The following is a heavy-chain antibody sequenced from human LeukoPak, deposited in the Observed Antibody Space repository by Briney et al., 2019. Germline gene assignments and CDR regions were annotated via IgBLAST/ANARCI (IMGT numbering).Heavy chain of an antibody. V-gene: IGHV1-18*01. D-gene: IGHD2-21*02. J-gene: IGHJ3*02. Sequence: GASVKVSCKSSGYTFTSYGISWVRQAPGQGLEWMGWISAYNGNTNYAQKLQGRVTMTTDTSTSTAYMELRSLRSDDTAVYYCASGVVTATTGAFDIWGQGTMVTVSS. CDR3: ASGVVTATTGAFDI. CDR1: GYTFTSYG. CDR2: ISAYNGNT.